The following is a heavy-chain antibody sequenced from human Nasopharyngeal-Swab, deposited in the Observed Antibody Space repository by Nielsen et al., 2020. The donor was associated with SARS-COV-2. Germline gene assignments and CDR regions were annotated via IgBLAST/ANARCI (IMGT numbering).Heavy chain of an antibody. Sequence: GGSLRLSCAGSGFIFSNYWMYWVRQAPGKGLVWVSRIRGDGSDPTYADSVKGRFTISRDNAKNTLYLQMNSLRVEDTAVYYCVKHQGSSSDQWGQGTLGTVSS. CDR3: VKHQGSSSDQ. J-gene: IGHJ4*02. CDR2: IRGDGSDP. V-gene: IGHV3-74*01. CDR1: GFIFSNYW.